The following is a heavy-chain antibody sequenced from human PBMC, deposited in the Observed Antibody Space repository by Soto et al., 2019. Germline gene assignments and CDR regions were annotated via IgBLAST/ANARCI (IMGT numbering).Heavy chain of an antibody. V-gene: IGHV3-15*01. D-gene: IGHD4-17*01. J-gene: IGHJ4*02. CDR3: TTEDEYGDYVFDY. CDR1: GFTFSNAW. Sequence: GGSLRLSCAASGFTFSNAWMSWVRQAPGKGLEWVGRIKSKTDGGTTDYAAPVKGRFTISRDDSKNTLYLQMNSLKTEDTAVYYCTTEDEYGDYVFDYWGQGTLVTVSS. CDR2: IKSKTDGGTT.